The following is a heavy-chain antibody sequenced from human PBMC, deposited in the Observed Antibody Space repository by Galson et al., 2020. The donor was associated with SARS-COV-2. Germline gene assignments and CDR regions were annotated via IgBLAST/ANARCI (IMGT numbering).Heavy chain of an antibody. Sequence: ETSETLSLTCTVSGGSISSGDYYWSWIRQPPGKGLEWIGYTYYSGSTYYNPSLKSRVTISVDTSKNQFSLKLSSVTAADTAVYYCARRLWLRGGCDPWAREPWSPSPQ. CDR2: TYYSGST. J-gene: IGHJ5*02. CDR3: ARRLWLRGGCDP. CDR1: GGSISSGDYY. D-gene: IGHD3-10*01. V-gene: IGHV4-30-4*01.